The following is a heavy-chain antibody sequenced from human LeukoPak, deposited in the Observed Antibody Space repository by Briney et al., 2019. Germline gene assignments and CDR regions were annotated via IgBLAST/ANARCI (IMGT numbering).Heavy chain of an antibody. CDR3: ARHSGRDSSCP. CDR2: IYDRGST. J-gene: IGHJ4*02. D-gene: IGHD6-6*01. CDR1: GGSISSYY. Sequence: SETLSLTCTVSGGSISSYYWNWIRQPPGKGLEWIGYIYDRGSTKYNPSLKSRVTISVDTSKNQFSLRLSSVTAADTAVYYCARHSGRDSSCPWGQGTLVTVSS. V-gene: IGHV4-59*08.